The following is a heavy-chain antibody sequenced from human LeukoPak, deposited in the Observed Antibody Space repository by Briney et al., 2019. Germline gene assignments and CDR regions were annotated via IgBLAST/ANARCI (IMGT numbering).Heavy chain of an antibody. CDR2: INPSGGST. J-gene: IGHJ4*02. CDR1: GYTFTSYY. Sequence: ASVKVSCKASGYTFTSYYMHWVRQAPGQGLEWMGIINPSGGSTSYAQKFQGSVTMTRDMSTSTVYMELSSLRSEDTAVYYCARVQMPGYCSGGSCYDFDYWGQGTLVTVSS. D-gene: IGHD2-15*01. V-gene: IGHV1-46*01. CDR3: ARVQMPGYCSGGSCYDFDY.